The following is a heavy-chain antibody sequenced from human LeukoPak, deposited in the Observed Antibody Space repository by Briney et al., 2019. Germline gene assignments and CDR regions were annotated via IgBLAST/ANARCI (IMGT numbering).Heavy chain of an antibody. CDR2: ISGSSSYI. Sequence: GGSLRLSCAASGFTFSSYSMNWVRQAPGKGLEWVSFISGSSSYIYYADSVKGRFTISRDNAKNSLYLQMSSLRAEDTAVYYCARAVWDSSGHLFDYWGQGTLVTVSS. CDR3: ARAVWDSSGHLFDY. V-gene: IGHV3-21*01. J-gene: IGHJ4*02. CDR1: GFTFSSYS. D-gene: IGHD3-22*01.